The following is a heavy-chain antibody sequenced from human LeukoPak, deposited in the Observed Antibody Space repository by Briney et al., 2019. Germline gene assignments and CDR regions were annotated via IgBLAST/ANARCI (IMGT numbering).Heavy chain of an antibody. V-gene: IGHV1-18*01. D-gene: IGHD3-10*01. J-gene: IGHJ4*02. Sequence: ASVKVSCKASGYTFTSYGISWVRQAPGQGLEWMGWISAYNGNTNYAQKLQGRVTMTTDASTSTDYMELRSLRSDDTAVYYCARDKGWFGELLTSFFDYWGQGTLVTVSS. CDR1: GYTFTSYG. CDR3: ARDKGWFGELLTSFFDY. CDR2: ISAYNGNT.